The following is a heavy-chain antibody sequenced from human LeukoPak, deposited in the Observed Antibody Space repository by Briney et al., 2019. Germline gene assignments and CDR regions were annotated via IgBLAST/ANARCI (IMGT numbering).Heavy chain of an antibody. CDR2: ISYDGNTI. CDR3: ARSGGLQKFDY. D-gene: IGHD4-11*01. V-gene: IGHV3-30-3*01. CDR1: EVTFRNYA. J-gene: IGHJ4*02. Sequence: PGGSLRLSCAASEVTFRNYAVHWDRQVPGKGLQWVAVISYDGNTIHYADSVKGRFIISRDTSKNTLYLQMNSLRAEDTAVYYCARSGGLQKFDYWGQGTRVTVSS.